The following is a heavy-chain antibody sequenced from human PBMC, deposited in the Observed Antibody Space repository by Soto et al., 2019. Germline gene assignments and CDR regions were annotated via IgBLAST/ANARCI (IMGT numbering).Heavy chain of an antibody. V-gene: IGHV3-43*01. Sequence: GGSLRLSCAASGFTFDDYTMHWVRQAPGKGLEWVSLISWDGGSTYYADSVKGRFTISRDNSKNSLYLQMNSLRTEDTALYYCAKYSIAAAGTGTQDYYYYGMDVWRQGTTVTVSS. CDR1: GFTFDDYT. CDR2: ISWDGGST. J-gene: IGHJ6*02. D-gene: IGHD6-13*01. CDR3: AKYSIAAAGTGTQDYYYYGMDV.